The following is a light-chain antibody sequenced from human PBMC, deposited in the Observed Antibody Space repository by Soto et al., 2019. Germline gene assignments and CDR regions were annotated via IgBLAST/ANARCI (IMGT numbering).Light chain of an antibody. CDR1: SSNIGSNY. V-gene: IGLV1-47*02. Sequence: QSVLIQTPSTSGTPGQRVTISCSGSSSNIGSNYVYWYQKLPGTAPKLLIYGNNHRPSGVPDRFSGSKSGTSASLAISGLRSEDEADYYCVAWDDSLRGWVFGGGTQLTVL. J-gene: IGLJ3*02. CDR2: GNN. CDR3: VAWDDSLRGWV.